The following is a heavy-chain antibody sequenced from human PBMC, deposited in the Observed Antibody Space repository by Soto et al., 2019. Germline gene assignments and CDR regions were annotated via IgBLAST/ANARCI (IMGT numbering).Heavy chain of an antibody. CDR2: ISWNSGSI. D-gene: IGHD2-21*01. V-gene: IGHV3-9*01. CDR1: GFTFDDYA. CDR3: AKARHIHTSPVFDY. J-gene: IGHJ4*02. Sequence: GGSLRLSCAASGFTFDDYAMHWVRQAPGKGLEWVSGISWNSGSIGYADSVKGRFTISRDNAKNSLYLQMNSLRAEDTALYYCAKARHIHTSPVFDYWGQGTLVTVSS.